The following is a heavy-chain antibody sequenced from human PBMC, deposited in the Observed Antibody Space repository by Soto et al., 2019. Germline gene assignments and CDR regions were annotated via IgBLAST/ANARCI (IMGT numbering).Heavy chain of an antibody. J-gene: IGHJ4*02. CDR3: AGAGRSGQRYFDY. D-gene: IGHD3-3*01. CDR1: GFSFTTYW. CDR2: IYPGDSDT. V-gene: IGHV5-51*01. Sequence: PGEYLKISCKTSGFSFTTYWIGWVRQMPGEGLERMGIIYPGDSDTRYSPSFQGQVTISADRSISTAYLQWSSLKASATAMYLCAGAGRSGQRYFDYWGQGSLVTVSS.